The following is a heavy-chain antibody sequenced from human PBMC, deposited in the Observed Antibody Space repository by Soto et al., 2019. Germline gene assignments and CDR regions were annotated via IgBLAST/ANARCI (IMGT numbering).Heavy chain of an antibody. V-gene: IGHV1-69*13. J-gene: IGHJ4*02. CDR2: IIPIFGTA. CDR1: GGTFSSYA. Sequence: SVKVSCKASGGTFSSYAISWVRHAPGQGLEWMGGIIPIFGTAKYAQKFQGRVTITADESTSTAYMELSSLRSEDTAVYYCASLLRGYSGTGDYWGEGNLVTVS. D-gene: IGHD5-12*01. CDR3: ASLLRGYSGTGDY.